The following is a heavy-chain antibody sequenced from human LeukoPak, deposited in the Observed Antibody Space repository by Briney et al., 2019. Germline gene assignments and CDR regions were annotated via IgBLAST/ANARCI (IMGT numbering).Heavy chain of an antibody. CDR1: GGSISTSY. V-gene: IGHV4-59*01. CDR2: IYYSGIL. Sequence: PSETLSLTCTVSGGSISTSYWSWMRQPPGKGLEWIAYIYYSGILNYNPSLTSRVTISLDTSKNQISLRLSSMTAADTAVYYCARAASSWSFDYWGQGTLVTVSS. D-gene: IGHD6-13*01. CDR3: ARAASSWSFDY. J-gene: IGHJ4*02.